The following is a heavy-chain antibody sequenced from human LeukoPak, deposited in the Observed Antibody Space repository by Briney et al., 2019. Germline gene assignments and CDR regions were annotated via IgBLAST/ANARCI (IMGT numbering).Heavy chain of an antibody. D-gene: IGHD1-26*01. Sequence: SETLSLTCAVYGGSFSGYYWSWMRQPPGKGLEWIGEINHSGSTNYNPSLKSRVTISVDTSKNQFSLKLSSVTAADTAVYYCARGREGPANYYGMDVWGKGTTVTVSS. CDR3: ARGREGPANYYGMDV. CDR1: GGSFSGYY. J-gene: IGHJ6*04. CDR2: INHSGST. V-gene: IGHV4-34*01.